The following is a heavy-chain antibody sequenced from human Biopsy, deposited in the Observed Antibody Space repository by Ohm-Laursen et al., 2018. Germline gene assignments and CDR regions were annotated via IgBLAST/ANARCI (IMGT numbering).Heavy chain of an antibody. Sequence: SVKVSCKASGYTFAGYYLHWVRQAPGHGLEWMGWINPNSGNANYAQSFQGRLTMTRDTSISTAYMELTSLTFDDTAIYYCARVPAYPSIDGYYGLDLWGQGTTVIVSS. CDR2: INPNSGNA. J-gene: IGHJ6*02. CDR3: ARVPAYPSIDGYYGLDL. CDR1: GYTFAGYY. D-gene: IGHD3-9*01. V-gene: IGHV1-2*02.